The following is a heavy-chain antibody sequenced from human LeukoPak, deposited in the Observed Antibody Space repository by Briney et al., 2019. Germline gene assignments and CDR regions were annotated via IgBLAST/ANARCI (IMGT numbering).Heavy chain of an antibody. J-gene: IGHJ6*02. V-gene: IGHV1-18*01. CDR1: GYTFTSYG. Sequence: GASVKVSCKASGYTFTSYGISWVRQAPGQGLEWMGWISAYNGNTNYAQKLQGRVTVTTDTSTSTAYMELRSLRSDDTAVYYCARARLVAAAHYYYYGMDVWGQGTTVTVSS. CDR2: ISAYNGNT. D-gene: IGHD6-13*01. CDR3: ARARLVAAAHYYYYGMDV.